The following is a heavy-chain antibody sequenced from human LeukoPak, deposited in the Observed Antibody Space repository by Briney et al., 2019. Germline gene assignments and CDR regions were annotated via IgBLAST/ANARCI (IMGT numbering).Heavy chain of an antibody. Sequence: ASVKVSCKASGYTFSNFGINWVPQAPGQGLEWIAWISGNNDNPNYGQKFQGRFTVTTDSSTSTAYMELRNLRSDDTAVYYCARDGTSTDDYWGQGTLVTVSS. CDR1: GYTFSNFG. CDR3: ARDGTSTDDY. V-gene: IGHV1-18*01. CDR2: ISGNNDNP. J-gene: IGHJ4*02. D-gene: IGHD2-2*01.